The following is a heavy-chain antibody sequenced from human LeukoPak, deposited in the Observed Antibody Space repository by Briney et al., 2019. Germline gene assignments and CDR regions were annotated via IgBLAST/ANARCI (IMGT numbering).Heavy chain of an antibody. V-gene: IGHV5-51*03. Sequence: EVQLVQSGAEVKKPGESLKISCKGSGYNFATYWIGWGRQMPGKGLEWMGIIYPGDSDTRYSPSFQGQVTISADKSISIAYLQWSSLKASDTAMYYCARSPSMRDAFDIWGQGTMVTVSS. CDR1: GYNFATYW. J-gene: IGHJ3*02. CDR2: IYPGDSDT. CDR3: ARSPSMRDAFDI. D-gene: IGHD6-6*01.